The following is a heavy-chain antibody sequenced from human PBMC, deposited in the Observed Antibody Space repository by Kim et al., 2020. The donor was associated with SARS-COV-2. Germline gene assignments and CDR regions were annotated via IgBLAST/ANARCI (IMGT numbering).Heavy chain of an antibody. V-gene: IGHV3-53*01. CDR3: ARGWYYDSRGYYFDY. D-gene: IGHD3-22*01. Sequence: GGSLRLSCAGSGFSVSSNYMSWVRQAPGKGLEWVSVIYSGGNIFYADSVKGRFTIPRDNSENTLYLQMNSLRAEDTAVYYCARGWYYDSRGYYFDYWGQGTLVTVSS. CDR2: IYSGGNI. J-gene: IGHJ4*02. CDR1: GFSVSSNY.